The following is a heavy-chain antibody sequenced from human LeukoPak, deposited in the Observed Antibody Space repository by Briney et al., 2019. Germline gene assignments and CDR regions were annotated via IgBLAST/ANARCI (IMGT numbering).Heavy chain of an antibody. Sequence: PGGSLRLSCEASGLTFSYYWMHWVRQAPGKGLVWVSRIHSDGTSTTYADSVKGRFTISRDNAKSTLYLQMNSLRAEDTAAYYCARGGSGCFDWWGQGTLVTVSS. CDR1: GLTFSYYW. J-gene: IGHJ4*02. CDR3: ARGGSGCFDW. CDR2: IHSDGTST. V-gene: IGHV3-74*01. D-gene: IGHD6-19*01.